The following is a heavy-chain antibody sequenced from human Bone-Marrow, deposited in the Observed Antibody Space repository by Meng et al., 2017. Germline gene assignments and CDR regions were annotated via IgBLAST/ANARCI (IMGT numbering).Heavy chain of an antibody. CDR3: AREPDSTSGGFDY. CDR2: IYYRSMWSN. D-gene: IGHD2-2*01. Sequence: QVQLQQSGPGRVKPSQTLSVTCAISGDSVSSNIAAWNWIRQSPSRGLEWLGRIYYRSMWSNNYAVSVKSRVTINPDTYKNQFSLQLNSVTPEDTAVYYCAREPDSTSGGFDYWGQGTLVTVSS. CDR1: GDSVSSNIAA. J-gene: IGHJ4*02. V-gene: IGHV6-1*01.